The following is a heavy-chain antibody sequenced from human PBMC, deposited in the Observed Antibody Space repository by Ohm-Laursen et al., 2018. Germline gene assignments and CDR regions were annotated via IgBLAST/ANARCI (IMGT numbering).Heavy chain of an antibody. D-gene: IGHD2-15*01. CDR3: AKDVGVAFAYDS. CDR1: GFTFNNFG. CDR2: VPYDERYK. J-gene: IGHJ4*02. Sequence: SSLRLSCAASGFTFNNFGMHWVRQAPGKGLEWVAVVPYDERYKNYVDSVKGRFTVSRDNSKDTLYLQMNSLRNEDTAIYYCAKDVGVAFAYDSWGQGTLVTVSS. V-gene: IGHV3-30*18.